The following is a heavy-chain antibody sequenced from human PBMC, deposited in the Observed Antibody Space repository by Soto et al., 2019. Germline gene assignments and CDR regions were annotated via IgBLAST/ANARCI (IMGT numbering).Heavy chain of an antibody. V-gene: IGHV1-18*01. CDR3: ARDLGGSYYAPVDY. J-gene: IGHJ4*02. CDR2: ISAYNGNT. CDR1: GYTFTSYG. Sequence: QVQLVQSGAEVKKPGASVKVSCKASGYTFTSYGISWVRQAPGQGLEWMGWISAYNGNTKYAQKLQGRVTTATDTSASTAYMELRSLRSDDTAVYYCARDLGGSYYAPVDYWGQGTLVTVSS. D-gene: IGHD1-26*01.